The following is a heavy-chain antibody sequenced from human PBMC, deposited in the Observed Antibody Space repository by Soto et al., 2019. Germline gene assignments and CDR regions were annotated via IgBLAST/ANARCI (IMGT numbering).Heavy chain of an antibody. D-gene: IGHD1-26*01. CDR3: ARHDGSYQYYFDY. CDR2: IYYSGST. V-gene: IGHV4-39*01. J-gene: IGHJ4*02. Sequence: PSETLSLTCTASGGSISSSSYYWGWIRQPPGKGLEWIGSIYYSGSTYYNPSLKSRVTISVDTSKNQFSLKLSSVTAADTAVYYCARHDGSYQYYFDYWGQGTLVTVSS. CDR1: GGSISSSSYY.